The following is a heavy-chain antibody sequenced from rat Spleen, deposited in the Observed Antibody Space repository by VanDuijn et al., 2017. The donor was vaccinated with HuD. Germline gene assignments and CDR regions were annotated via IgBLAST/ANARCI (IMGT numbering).Heavy chain of an antibody. J-gene: IGHJ2*01. CDR2: ITYDGINT. Sequence: EVQLMESGGGLVQPGRSLKLSCAASGFTFSNYGMAWVRQAPTKGLEWVATITYDGINTYYRDSVKGRFTISRDNAKSTLYLQMDSLRSEDTATYYCATRQGYWGQGVMVTVSS. V-gene: IGHV5-29*01. CDR1: GFTFSNYG. CDR3: ATRQGY. D-gene: IGHD1-4*01.